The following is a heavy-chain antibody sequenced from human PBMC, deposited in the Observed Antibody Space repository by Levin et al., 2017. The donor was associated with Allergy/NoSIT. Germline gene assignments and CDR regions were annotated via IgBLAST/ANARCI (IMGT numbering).Heavy chain of an antibody. Sequence: GGSLRLSCAASGFTFSSYAMSWVRQAPGKGLEWVSAISGSGGSTYYADSVKGRFTISRDNSKNTLYLQMNSLRAEDTAVYYCANYPHRPQPPWKVGASFDYWGQGTLVTVSS. J-gene: IGHJ4*02. CDR1: GFTFSSYA. CDR2: ISGSGGST. CDR3: ANYPHRPQPPWKVGASFDY. V-gene: IGHV3-23*01. D-gene: IGHD1-26*01.